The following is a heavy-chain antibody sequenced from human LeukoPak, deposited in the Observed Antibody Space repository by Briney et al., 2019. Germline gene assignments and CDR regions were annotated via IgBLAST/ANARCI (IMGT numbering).Heavy chain of an antibody. CDR2: INSDGSST. CDR1: GFTFSSYW. D-gene: IGHD1-26*01. Sequence: GGSLRLSCAASGFTFSSYWMHWVRQAPGKGLVWVSRINSDGSSTSYADSVKGRFTISRDNAKNTLYLQMNSLRAADTGVYYCARGDTQSKYRQFDSWGQGSLVIVSS. CDR3: ARGDTQSKYRQFDS. V-gene: IGHV3-74*01. J-gene: IGHJ4*02.